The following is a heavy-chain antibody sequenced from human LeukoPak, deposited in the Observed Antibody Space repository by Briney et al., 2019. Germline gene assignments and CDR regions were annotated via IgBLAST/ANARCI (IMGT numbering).Heavy chain of an antibody. V-gene: IGHV4-39*07. CDR1: GGSINSSSYY. CDR3: ARGRRNYFDS. J-gene: IGHJ4*02. Sequence: SETLSLTCTVSGGSINSSSYYWGWIRQPPGKGLEWIGSIYYSGATYYNPSLKSRVTISVDTSKNEFSLNLSSVTAADTAIYYCARGRRNYFDSWGQGTLVTVSS. CDR2: IYYSGAT.